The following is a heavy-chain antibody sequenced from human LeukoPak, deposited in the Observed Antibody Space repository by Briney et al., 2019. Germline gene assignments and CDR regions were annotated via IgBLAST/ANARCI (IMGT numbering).Heavy chain of an antibody. V-gene: IGHV4-59*01. D-gene: IGHD3-9*01. CDR3: ARGGATYYDILTGFGRFNWFDP. Sequence: SETLSLTCTVSGGSISSYYWSWIRQPPGKGLEWIGYIYYSGSSNYNPSLKSRVTISVDTSKNQFSLKLSSVTAADTAVYYCARGGATYYDILTGFGRFNWFDPWGQGTLVTVSS. CDR1: GGSISSYY. CDR2: IYYSGSS. J-gene: IGHJ5*02.